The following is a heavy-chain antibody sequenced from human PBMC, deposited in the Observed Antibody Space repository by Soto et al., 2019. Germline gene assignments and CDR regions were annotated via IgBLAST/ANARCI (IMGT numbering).Heavy chain of an antibody. CDR2: ISAYNGNT. CDR1: GYTLTSYG. CDR3: ARGVVGATTISLGY. D-gene: IGHD1-26*01. V-gene: IGHV1-18*04. Sequence: ASVKVSCKASGYTLTSYGISWVRHAPGQGLEWMGWISAYNGNTNYAQKLQGRVTMTTDTSTSTAYMELRSLRSDDTAVYYCARGVVGATTISLGYWGQGTLVTVYS. J-gene: IGHJ4*02.